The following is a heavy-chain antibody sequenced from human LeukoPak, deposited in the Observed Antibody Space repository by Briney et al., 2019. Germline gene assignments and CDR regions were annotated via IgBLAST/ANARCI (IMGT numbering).Heavy chain of an antibody. V-gene: IGHV1-2*02. CDR2: INPNSGGT. Sequence: ASVKVSCKASGYTFTGYYMHWVRQAPGQGLEWMGWINPNSGGTNYAQKFQGRVTMTRDTSISTAYMELSRLRSDDTAVYYCARGADWEAGIAAAGTNSAPWGGEPLVTVSS. D-gene: IGHD6-13*01. CDR1: GYTFTGYY. J-gene: IGHJ5*02. CDR3: ARGADWEAGIAAAGTNSAP.